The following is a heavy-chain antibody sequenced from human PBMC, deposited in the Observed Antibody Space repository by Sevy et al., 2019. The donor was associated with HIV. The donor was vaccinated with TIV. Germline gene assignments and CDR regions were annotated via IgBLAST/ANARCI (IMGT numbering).Heavy chain of an antibody. Sequence: ASVKVSCKASGGTFSNYAISWVRQAPGQGLEWMGGFIPMFDTANYAQKFQGKVTLTADGSTTTAYMELSSLRSDDTAVYYCAGSYFDSSGYSPLYYHGMDVWGQRTTVTVSS. J-gene: IGHJ6*02. D-gene: IGHD3-22*01. CDR1: GGTFSNYA. V-gene: IGHV1-69*13. CDR2: FIPMFDTA. CDR3: AGSYFDSSGYSPLYYHGMDV.